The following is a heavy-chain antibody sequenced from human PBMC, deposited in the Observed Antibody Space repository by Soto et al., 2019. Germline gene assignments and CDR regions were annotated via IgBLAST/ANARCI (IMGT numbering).Heavy chain of an antibody. CDR3: ARDRFSLVVAATPGDAFDL. J-gene: IGHJ3*01. CDR2: ISSSGSAI. CDR1: GFTFSSFE. V-gene: IGHV3-48*03. D-gene: IGHD2-15*01. Sequence: EVQLVESGGGLVQPGGSLRLSCAASGFTFSSFEMNWVRQAPGMGLEWVSYISSSGSAIYYADSVKGRFTISRDNAKNSLYLQMNRLRAEDTAVYYCARDRFSLVVAATPGDAFDLWGQGTMVTVSS.